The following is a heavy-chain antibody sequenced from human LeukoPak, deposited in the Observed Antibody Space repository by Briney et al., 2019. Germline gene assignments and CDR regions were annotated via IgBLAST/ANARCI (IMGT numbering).Heavy chain of an antibody. V-gene: IGHV3-21*01. Sequence: GESLRLSCTGSGFTLSSYAMNWVRPAPGQGLEWVSSISSSSSDIYYTDSVKGRFTISRDNAKNSLYLQMNSLRAEDTAVYYCVTDYGGSSGAFDIWGQGTMVTVSS. D-gene: IGHD4-23*01. CDR3: VTDYGGSSGAFDI. CDR1: GFTLSSYA. CDR2: ISSSSSDI. J-gene: IGHJ3*02.